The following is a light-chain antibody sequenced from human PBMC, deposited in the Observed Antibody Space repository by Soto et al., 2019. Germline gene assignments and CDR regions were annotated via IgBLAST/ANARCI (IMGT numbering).Light chain of an antibody. CDR3: CSYAGSSTPDV. CDR1: SSDVGSYNL. Sequence: QSALTQPASVSGSPGQSITISCTGTSSDVGSYNLVSWYQQHPGKAPKLIIYEVSKRPSGVSNRFSGSKSGNTASLTISGLQAEDEADYYCCSYAGSSTPDVFGTGTKLTVL. CDR2: EVS. J-gene: IGLJ1*01. V-gene: IGLV2-23*02.